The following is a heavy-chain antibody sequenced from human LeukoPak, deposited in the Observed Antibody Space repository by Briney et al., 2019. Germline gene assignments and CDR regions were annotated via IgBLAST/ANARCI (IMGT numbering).Heavy chain of an antibody. V-gene: IGHV3-64*01. J-gene: IGHJ4*02. D-gene: IGHD1-26*01. CDR3: ARAPREGFSGSYHDY. Sequence: GGSLRLSCAASRFTFSSYAMHWVRQAPGKGLEYVSAISSNGDNTYYANSVKGRFTISRDNSKNTLYLQMASLRGEDTAVYYCARAPREGFSGSYHDYWGQGTLVTVSS. CDR2: ISSNGDNT. CDR1: RFTFSSYA.